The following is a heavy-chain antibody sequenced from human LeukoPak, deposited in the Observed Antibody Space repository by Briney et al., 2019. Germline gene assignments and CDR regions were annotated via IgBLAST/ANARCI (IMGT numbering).Heavy chain of an antibody. V-gene: IGHV3-7*01. Sequence: GGSLRLSCAASGFTFSSYWMSWVRQAPGKGLEWVANIKQDGSEKYYVDSVKGRFIISRDNAKNSLYLQMNSLRAEDTAVYYCAREAYDDFWSGSWRYYYYMDVWGKGTTVTVSS. CDR1: GFTFSSYW. CDR2: IKQDGSEK. D-gene: IGHD3-3*01. J-gene: IGHJ6*03. CDR3: AREAYDDFWSGSWRYYYYMDV.